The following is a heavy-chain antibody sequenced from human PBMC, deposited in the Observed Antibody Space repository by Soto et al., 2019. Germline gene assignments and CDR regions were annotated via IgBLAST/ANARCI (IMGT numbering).Heavy chain of an antibody. J-gene: IGHJ4*02. CDR2: IRTKSNGYAT. D-gene: IGHD3-9*01. V-gene: IGHV3-73*01. CDR1: GFTFSGSA. Sequence: PGGPMRRSCAASGFTFSGSAIHWVRQASGKGLEWVARIRTKSNGYATTYAASVKGRFTISRDDSKNMAYLQMNGLKTEDTAMYYCSRGEYFHSFQIGWGQGPGVTVPS. CDR3: SRGEYFHSFQIG.